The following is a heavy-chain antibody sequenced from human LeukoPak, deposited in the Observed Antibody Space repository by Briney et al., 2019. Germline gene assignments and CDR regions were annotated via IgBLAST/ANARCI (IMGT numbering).Heavy chain of an antibody. J-gene: IGHJ4*02. CDR3: SRGVIVGAAYFDY. Sequence: GGSLRLSCTPSGFTFGDHGVSWFRQAPGKGPEWISFIKTKTYGGTTEYAASVKGRFTISRDDSTGIAYLQMDSLKPEDTAVYYCSRGVIVGAAYFDYWGQGTLVTVSS. D-gene: IGHD1-26*01. CDR2: IKTKTYGGTT. V-gene: IGHV3-49*03. CDR1: GFTFGDHG.